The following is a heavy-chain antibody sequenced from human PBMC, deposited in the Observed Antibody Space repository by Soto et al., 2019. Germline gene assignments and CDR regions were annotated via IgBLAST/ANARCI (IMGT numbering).Heavy chain of an antibody. CDR3: ARESIAAAGTHAFDI. CDR1: GGSISSGGYY. J-gene: IGHJ3*02. Sequence: QVQLQESGPGLVKPSQTLSLTCTVSGGSISSGGYYWSWIRQHPGKGLEWIGYIYYSGSTYYNPSLERRVTISVDTSKNQFSLKLSSVTAADTAVYYCARESIAAAGTHAFDIWGQGTMVTVSS. D-gene: IGHD6-13*01. CDR2: IYYSGST. V-gene: IGHV4-31*03.